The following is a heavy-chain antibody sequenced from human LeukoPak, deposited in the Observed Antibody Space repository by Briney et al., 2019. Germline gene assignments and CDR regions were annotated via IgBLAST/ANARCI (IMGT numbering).Heavy chain of an antibody. D-gene: IGHD6-19*01. V-gene: IGHV1-2*02. CDR2: INPNSGGT. CDR3: ARGVAGTPLTDY. J-gene: IGHJ4*02. Sequence: ASVKVSCKSSGYTFTGYFVHWVRQAPGQGLEWMGWINPNSGGTNYAQKFQGRVTMTRDTSISIAYMELSRLRSDDTAVYYRARGVAGTPLTDYWGQGTLVTVSS. CDR1: GYTFTGYF.